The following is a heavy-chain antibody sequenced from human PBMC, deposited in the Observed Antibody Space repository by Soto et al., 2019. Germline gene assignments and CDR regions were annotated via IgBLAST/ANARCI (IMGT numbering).Heavy chain of an antibody. D-gene: IGHD2-15*01. CDR1: GFTFSSYG. V-gene: IGHV3-33*01. CDR3: ARDRRWSFDY. J-gene: IGHJ4*02. Sequence: QVQLVESGGGVVQPGRSLRLSCAASGFTFSSYGMYWVRQAPGKGLEWVAVIWYDGSNKYYADSVKGRFTISRDNSKNTLYLQMNSLRAEDTAGYYCARDRRWSFDYWGQGTLVTVSS. CDR2: IWYDGSNK.